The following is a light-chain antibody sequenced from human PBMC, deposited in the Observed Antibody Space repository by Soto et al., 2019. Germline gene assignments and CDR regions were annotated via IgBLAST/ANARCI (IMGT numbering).Light chain of an antibody. CDR1: QSISNW. V-gene: IGKV1-5*03. J-gene: IGKJ1*01. CDR2: KAS. CDR3: QQYNSYLWT. Sequence: DIQMTQSPSTLPASVGDRVTITCRASQSISNWLAWYQQKPGKAPQLLIYKASILERGVSSRFSGSGSGTEFTLTISSLQPDAFATYYCQQYNSYLWTFGQGTKVEVK.